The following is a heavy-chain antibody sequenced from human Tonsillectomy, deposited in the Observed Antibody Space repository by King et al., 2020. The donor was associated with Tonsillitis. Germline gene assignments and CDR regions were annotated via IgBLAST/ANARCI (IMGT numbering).Heavy chain of an antibody. CDR3: ARGPWEWLVFFDY. CDR1: GLTFSSYS. J-gene: IGHJ4*02. CDR2: ISSISSYI. Sequence: VQLVEAGGGLVKPGGSLRCFVAVSGLTFSSYSMNWFRQAPGEGLEGVSSISSISSYIYYGDSGKGRFTSTRDNAKKPRYLQMNSLRAEDTAVYYCARGPWEWLVFFDYWGQGTLVTVSS. V-gene: IGHV3-21*01. D-gene: IGHD6-19*01.